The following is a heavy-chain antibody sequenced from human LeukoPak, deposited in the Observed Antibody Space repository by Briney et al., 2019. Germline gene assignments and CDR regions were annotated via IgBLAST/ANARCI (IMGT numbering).Heavy chain of an antibody. CDR1: GFTFSSYS. Sequence: GGSLRLSCAASGFTFSSYSMNWVRQAPGKGLEWVSSISSSSSYIYYADSVKGRFTISRDNAKNSLYLQMNSLRAEDTAVYYCARVSYCSGGSCYSNWFDPWGQGTLVTVSS. CDR3: ARVSYCSGGSCYSNWFDP. J-gene: IGHJ5*02. CDR2: ISSSSSYI. V-gene: IGHV3-21*01. D-gene: IGHD2-15*01.